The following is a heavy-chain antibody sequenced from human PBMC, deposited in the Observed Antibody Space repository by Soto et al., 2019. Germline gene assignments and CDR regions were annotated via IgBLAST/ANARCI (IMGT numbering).Heavy chain of an antibody. CDR2: ISYDGSNK. CDR1: GFTFSSYA. Sequence: QVQLVESGGGVVQPGRSLRLSCAASGFTFSSYAMHWVRQSPGKGLEWVAVISYDGSNKSYADSVKGRFTISRDNSKNTLYLQMNSLRAEDTAVYYCARDGLQQLDPIVYYYYGMDVWGQGTTVTVSS. V-gene: IGHV3-30-3*01. D-gene: IGHD6-13*01. J-gene: IGHJ6*02. CDR3: ARDGLQQLDPIVYYYYGMDV.